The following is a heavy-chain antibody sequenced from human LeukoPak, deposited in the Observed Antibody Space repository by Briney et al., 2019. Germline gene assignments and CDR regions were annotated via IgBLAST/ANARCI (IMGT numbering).Heavy chain of an antibody. D-gene: IGHD2-15*01. CDR2: IYHSGST. J-gene: IGHJ3*02. CDR3: ARHDRVVAATPRSAFDI. CDR1: GGSISSGGYS. Sequence: SETLSLTCAVSGGSISSGGYSWSWIRQPPGKGLEWIGYIYHSGSTYYNPSLKSRVTISVDRSKNQFSLKLSSVTAADTAVYYCARHDRVVAATPRSAFDIWGQGTMVTVSS. V-gene: IGHV4-30-2*01.